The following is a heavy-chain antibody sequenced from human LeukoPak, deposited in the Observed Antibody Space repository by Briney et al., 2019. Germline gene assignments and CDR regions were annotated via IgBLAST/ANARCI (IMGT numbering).Heavy chain of an antibody. CDR3: ARGDCSSTSCFVFDP. J-gene: IGHJ5*02. CDR2: IYSGGST. CDR1: GFTVSSNY. V-gene: IGHV3-53*01. D-gene: IGHD2-2*01. Sequence: GGSLRLSCAASGFTVSSNYMSWVRQAPGKGLEWVSVIYSGGSTYTADSVKGRFTISRDNSKNTLYLQMNSLRVEDTAVYYCARGDCSSTSCFVFDPWGQGTLVTVSS.